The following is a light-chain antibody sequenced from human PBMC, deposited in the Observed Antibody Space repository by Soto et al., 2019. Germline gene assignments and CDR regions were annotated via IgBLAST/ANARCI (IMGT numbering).Light chain of an antibody. CDR3: SSHGGNSPYV. Sequence: QSVLTQPPSASGSPGQSVAISCTGTTSDIGGYNFVSWYQQHPGKAPKLMIYEVNKRPSGVPDRFSGSKSGNTASLTVSGLQPEDEADYYCSSHGGNSPYVFGTGTKLTVL. J-gene: IGLJ1*01. CDR1: TSDIGGYNF. CDR2: EVN. V-gene: IGLV2-8*01.